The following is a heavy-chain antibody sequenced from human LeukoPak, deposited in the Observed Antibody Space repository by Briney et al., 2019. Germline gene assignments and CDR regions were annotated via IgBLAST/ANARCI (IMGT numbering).Heavy chain of an antibody. Sequence: PGASLRLSCTASRFTFSSYAMAWVRQVPGKGLEWVSVISGSGGTTYYADSVKGRFTMSRDNSQNTLYLQMNSLRAEDTAVYYCAGIQLWVLPDKIDYWGQGTLVTVS. J-gene: IGHJ4*02. CDR3: AGIQLWVLPDKIDY. V-gene: IGHV3-23*01. D-gene: IGHD5-18*01. CDR2: ISGSGGTT. CDR1: RFTFSSYA.